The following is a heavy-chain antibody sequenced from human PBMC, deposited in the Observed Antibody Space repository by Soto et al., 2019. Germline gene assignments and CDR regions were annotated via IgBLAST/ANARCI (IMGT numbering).Heavy chain of an antibody. CDR3: ARETQWLNWFDP. V-gene: IGHV3-48*01. CDR2: ISSDSII. D-gene: IGHD6-19*01. CDR1: GFTFSNYS. J-gene: IGHJ5*02. Sequence: EVQLVESGGGLVQPGGSLRLSCAASGFTFSNYSMNWVRQAPGKGLEWVSYISSDSIIYYADSVKGRFTISRDNAKQSLYLQVNSLRAEDTAVYYCARETQWLNWFDPWGQGTLVTVSS.